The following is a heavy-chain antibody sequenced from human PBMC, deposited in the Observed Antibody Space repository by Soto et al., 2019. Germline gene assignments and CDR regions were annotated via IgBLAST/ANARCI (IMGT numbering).Heavy chain of an antibody. Sequence: GGSLRLSCAASGFSFGSYALSWVRQAPGKGLEWVSTISGSDGKTFYADSVKGRFSFSRDTSQNTLYLQMNSLRADDTAIYYCARCSYLDYWGQGTRVTVSS. J-gene: IGHJ4*02. D-gene: IGHD2-15*01. CDR1: GFSFGSYA. V-gene: IGHV3-23*01. CDR3: ARCSYLDY. CDR2: ISGSDGKT.